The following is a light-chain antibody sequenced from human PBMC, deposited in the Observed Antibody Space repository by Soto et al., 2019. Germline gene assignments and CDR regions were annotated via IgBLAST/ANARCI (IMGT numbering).Light chain of an antibody. V-gene: IGLV2-14*03. J-gene: IGLJ1*01. CDR2: DVS. CDR3: SSYTSSSTHV. CDR1: SSDVGAYTF. Sequence: QSALTQPASVSGSPGQSITISCTGTSSDVGAYTFVSWYQQHPDKVPKLMIFDVSRRPSGVSDHFSGSKSGNTASLTISGLQPEDEADYYCSSYTSSSTHVFGSGTKVTVL.